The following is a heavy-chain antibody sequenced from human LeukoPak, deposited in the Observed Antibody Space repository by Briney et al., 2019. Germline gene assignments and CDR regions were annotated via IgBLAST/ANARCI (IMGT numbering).Heavy chain of an antibody. J-gene: IGHJ4*02. CDR2: MNPNSGNT. CDR1: GYTFTSCD. CDR3: TRGSSGRRDN. V-gene: IGHV1-8*01. Sequence: ASVKVSCKASGYTFTSCDINWVRQATGQGLEWMGWMNPNSGNTGYGQRFQGSITMTRDISIGTAYMELSNLTPEDTAIYYCTRGSSGRRDNWGQGTLVTVSA. D-gene: IGHD6-19*01.